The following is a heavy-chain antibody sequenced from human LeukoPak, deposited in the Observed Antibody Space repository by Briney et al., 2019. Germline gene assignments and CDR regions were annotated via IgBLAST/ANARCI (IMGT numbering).Heavy chain of an antibody. D-gene: IGHD1-26*01. CDR1: GFTFSSSD. CDR3: AKDLVGPKGPLDY. V-gene: IGHV3-23*01. J-gene: IGHJ4*02. CDR2: ISGSGGGT. Sequence: PGGSLRLSCAASGFTFSSSDMSWVRQAPGKGLEWVSDISGSGGGTDYADSVKGRFTISRDNSKNTLFLQMNSLRAEDTAVYYCAKDLVGPKGPLDYWGQGTLVTVSS.